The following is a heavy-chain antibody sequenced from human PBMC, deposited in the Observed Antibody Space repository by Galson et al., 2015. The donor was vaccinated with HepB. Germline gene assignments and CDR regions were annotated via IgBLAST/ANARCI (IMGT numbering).Heavy chain of an antibody. V-gene: IGHV4-39*01. Sequence: ETLSLTCTVSGGSISSSSYYWGWIRQPPGKGLEWIGGIYYSGSTYYNPSLKSRVTISVDTSKNQFSLKLSSVTAADTAVYYCARALMVRGFSADYWGQGTLVTVSS. CDR2: IYYSGST. J-gene: IGHJ4*02. CDR3: ARALMVRGFSADY. D-gene: IGHD3-10*01. CDR1: GGSISSSSYY.